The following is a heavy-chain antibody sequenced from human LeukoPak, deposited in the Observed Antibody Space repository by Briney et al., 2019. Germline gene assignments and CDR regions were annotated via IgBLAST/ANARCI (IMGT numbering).Heavy chain of an antibody. Sequence: SETLSLTCTVSGGSISSYYWSWIRQPPGKGLEWIGYIYYSGSTNYNPSLKSRVTISVDTSKNQFSLKLSSVTAADTAVYYCARVTYSSGWQYYYYYIDVWGKGTTVTVSS. CDR3: ARVTYSSGWQYYYYYIDV. CDR1: GGSISSYY. CDR2: IYYSGST. V-gene: IGHV4-59*01. J-gene: IGHJ6*03. D-gene: IGHD6-19*01.